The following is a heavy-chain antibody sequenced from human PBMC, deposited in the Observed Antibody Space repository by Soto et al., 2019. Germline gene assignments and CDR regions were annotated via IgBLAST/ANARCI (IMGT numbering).Heavy chain of an antibody. CDR2: ISSTTNYI. CDR3: ARESEDLTSNFDY. V-gene: IGHV3-21*06. J-gene: IGHJ4*02. CDR1: GFTLTRFS. Sequence: WGSLRLSCAASGFTLTRFSMNWVRQAPGKGLGWVSSISSTTNYIYYGDSMKGRFTISRDNAKNSLYLEMNSLRAEDTAVYYCARESEDLTSNFDYWGQGTLVTVSS.